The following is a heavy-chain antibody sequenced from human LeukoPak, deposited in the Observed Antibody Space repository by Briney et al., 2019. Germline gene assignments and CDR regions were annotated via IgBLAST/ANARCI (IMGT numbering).Heavy chain of an antibody. V-gene: IGHV3-30-3*01. D-gene: IGHD5-12*01. J-gene: IGHJ4*02. Sequence: GALRLSCAASGFTFSSYAMHWVRQAPGKGLEWVAVISYDGSNKYYADSVKGRFTISRDNSKNTLYLQMNSLRAEDTAVYYCARESGYESFDYWGQGTLVTVSS. CDR2: ISYDGSNK. CDR3: ARESGYESFDY. CDR1: GFTFSSYA.